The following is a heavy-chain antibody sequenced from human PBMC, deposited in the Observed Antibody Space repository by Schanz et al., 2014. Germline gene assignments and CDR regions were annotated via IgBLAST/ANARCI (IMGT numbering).Heavy chain of an antibody. CDR2: SHSGGSK. CDR3: AREQIMAAAGLVDY. J-gene: IGHJ4*02. V-gene: IGHV3-23*04. D-gene: IGHD6-13*01. Sequence: EQLVESGGGLVKPGRSLRLSCAVSGFTVSSNHMSWVRQAPGKGLEWVSSISHSGGSKYYADSVKGRFTISRDNSKNTLYLQMNSLRAEDTAVYYCAREQIMAAAGLVDYWGQGTLVTVSS. CDR1: GFTVSSNH.